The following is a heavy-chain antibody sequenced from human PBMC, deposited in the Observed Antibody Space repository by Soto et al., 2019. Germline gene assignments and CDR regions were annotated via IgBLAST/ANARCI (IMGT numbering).Heavy chain of an antibody. CDR3: ARGWNDFPH. CDR2: IIPISGRA. D-gene: IGHD1-1*01. J-gene: IGHJ4*02. Sequence: QVQLVQSGAEVKKPGSSVKVACKASGGTFSSYVISWVRQAPGQGLECMGGIIPISGRANYAPNFQGRVSMTADESTTTVYMELSGLRSEDTAVYYCARGWNDFPHWGQGTLVTVSS. V-gene: IGHV1-69*01. CDR1: GGTFSSYV.